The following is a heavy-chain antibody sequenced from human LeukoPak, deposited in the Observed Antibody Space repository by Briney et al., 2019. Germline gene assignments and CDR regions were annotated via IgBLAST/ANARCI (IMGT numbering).Heavy chain of an antibody. CDR1: GFTFSNYA. J-gene: IGHJ4*02. V-gene: IGHV3-23*01. Sequence: GGSLRLSCVASGFTFSNYAMNWVRQAPGKGLQWVSGITGSGGSTYHTDSVKGRFTISRDNSKNMLYLEMNSLRAEDTAVYYCVKDXTWYSSSWNFDYWGQGTLVTVSS. CDR2: ITGSGGST. D-gene: IGHD6-13*01. CDR3: VKDXTWYSSSWNFDY.